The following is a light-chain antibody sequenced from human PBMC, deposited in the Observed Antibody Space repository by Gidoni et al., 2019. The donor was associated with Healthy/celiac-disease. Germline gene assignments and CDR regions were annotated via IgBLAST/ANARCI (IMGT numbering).Light chain of an antibody. V-gene: IGKV3-15*01. J-gene: IGKJ1*01. CDR2: GAS. CDR1: QSVSRN. Sequence: EIVMTQSPATLSVSPGESATLSCRASQSVSRNLAWYQQKPGQAPRLLIYGASTRATGIPARFSGSGSGTEFTLTISSLQSEDCAVYYCQQYNNWPGTFGQGTKVEIK. CDR3: QQYNNWPGT.